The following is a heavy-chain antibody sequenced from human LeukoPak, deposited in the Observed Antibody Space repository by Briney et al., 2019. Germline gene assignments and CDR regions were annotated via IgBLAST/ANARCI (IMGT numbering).Heavy chain of an antibody. CDR1: GFTFSSYG. Sequence: GGSLRLSCAASGFTFSSYGMHWVRQAPGKGLEWVAVIWYDGSNKYYADSVKGRFTISRDNSKNTLYLQMNSLRAEDTAVYYCARGEWGLMVRGVYLYYYGMDVWGQGTTVTVSS. J-gene: IGHJ6*02. D-gene: IGHD3-10*01. CDR2: IWYDGSNK. CDR3: ARGEWGLMVRGVYLYYYGMDV. V-gene: IGHV3-33*08.